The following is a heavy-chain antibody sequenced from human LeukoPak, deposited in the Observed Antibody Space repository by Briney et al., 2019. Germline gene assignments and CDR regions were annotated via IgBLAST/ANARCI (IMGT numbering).Heavy chain of an antibody. V-gene: IGHV3-64*01. CDR3: AREPIDGSGSSFDY. Sequence: PGGSLRLSCAASGFPFSSYTLHWVRQAPGKGLEYVSVISDNGGSTNYASLVKGRFTISRDNSKNTLYLQMNSLRAEDTAVYYCAREPIDGSGSSFDYWGQGTLVTVSS. CDR1: GFPFSSYT. CDR2: ISDNGGST. D-gene: IGHD3-10*01. J-gene: IGHJ4*02.